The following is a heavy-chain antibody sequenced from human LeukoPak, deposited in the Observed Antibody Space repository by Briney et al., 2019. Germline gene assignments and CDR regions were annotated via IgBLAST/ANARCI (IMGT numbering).Heavy chain of an antibody. CDR3: ARPPDTDLSGNDY. Sequence: GGSLRLSCAASGFRFSNYAIHWVRQGPGKGSEWVASIAYDGRQQYYAESVKGRFTLSRDNSKNTVYLQMTSLRVEDTAVYYCARPPDTDLSGNDYWGQGTLVIVSS. CDR2: IAYDGRQQ. V-gene: IGHV3-30*04. CDR1: GFRFSNYA. J-gene: IGHJ4*02. D-gene: IGHD5-18*01.